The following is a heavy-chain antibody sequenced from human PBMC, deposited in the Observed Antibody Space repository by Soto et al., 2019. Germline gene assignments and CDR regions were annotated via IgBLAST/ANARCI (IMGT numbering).Heavy chain of an antibody. J-gene: IGHJ6*02. CDR1: GYSFTTYW. D-gene: IGHD6-13*01. CDR2: IYPDDSDT. V-gene: IGHV5-51*01. CDR3: ARQAAAGKYYYGMDV. Sequence: EVQLVQSGAEVRKPGESLKISCKGSGYSFTTYWIGWVRQMPGKGLECMGIIYPDDSDTRYGPSFQGQVTISADKSISTAYLQWSSLKASDTAMYYCARQAAAGKYYYGMDVWGQGTTVTVSS.